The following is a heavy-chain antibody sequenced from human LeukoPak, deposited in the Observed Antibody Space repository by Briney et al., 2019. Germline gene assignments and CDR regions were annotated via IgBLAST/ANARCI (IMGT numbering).Heavy chain of an antibody. CDR1: GFSFSGYE. V-gene: IGHV3-48*03. CDR3: AKHKYYDFWSGYYTSAQYYYYGMDV. J-gene: IGHJ6*02. CDR2: ISSSGKTI. D-gene: IGHD3-3*01. Sequence: PGGSLRLSCKASGFSFSGYEMNWVRQAPGKGLEWVSYISSSGKTIYYADSTKGRFTVSRDNAKNSLYLQMNSLRAEDTAVYYCAKHKYYDFWSGYYTSAQYYYYGMDVWGQGTTVTVS.